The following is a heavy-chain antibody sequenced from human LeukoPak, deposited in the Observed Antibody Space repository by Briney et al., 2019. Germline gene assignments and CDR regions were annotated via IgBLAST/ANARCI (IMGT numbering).Heavy chain of an antibody. Sequence: GGSLRLSCAASGFTFSSYAMHWVRQAPGKGLEWVAVISYDGSNKYYADSVKGRFTISRDNSKNTLYLQMNSLRAEDTAVYYCARRGLYFDYWGQGTLVTVSS. J-gene: IGHJ4*02. CDR2: ISYDGSNK. D-gene: IGHD3-10*01. V-gene: IGHV3-30-3*01. CDR1: GFTFSSYA. CDR3: ARRGLYFDY.